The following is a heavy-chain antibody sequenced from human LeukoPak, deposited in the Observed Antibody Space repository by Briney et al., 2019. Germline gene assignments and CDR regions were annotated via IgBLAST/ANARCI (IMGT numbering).Heavy chain of an antibody. D-gene: IGHD2-15*01. CDR2: INPNNGGT. CDR3: ARDSGTSAVGN. CDR1: EYTFTLYY. J-gene: IGHJ4*02. V-gene: IGHV1-2*02. Sequence: ASVNVSCTASEYTFTLYYMHWVRQAPGQGLEWMGWINPNNGGTNYAQKFQGRVTMTRDTSISTAYMELSRLRSDDTAVYYCARDSGTSAVGNWGQGTLVTVSS.